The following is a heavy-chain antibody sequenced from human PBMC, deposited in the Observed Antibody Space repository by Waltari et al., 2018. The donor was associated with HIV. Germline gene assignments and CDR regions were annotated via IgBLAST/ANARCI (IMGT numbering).Heavy chain of an antibody. D-gene: IGHD6-13*01. CDR3: AKEETRIYSSTWFYYYYGMDV. J-gene: IGHJ6*02. CDR1: GFNFNSYG. CDR2: ISYDGKNK. Sequence: QVQLVESGGGVVQPGRSLRLSCAASGFNFNSYGLHWVRQAPGKGLEWVAFISYDGKNKHYVASVKGRFTISRDHSKNMLYLQMNSLRAEDTAVYYCAKEETRIYSSTWFYYYYGMDVWGQGTTVTVSS. V-gene: IGHV3-30*18.